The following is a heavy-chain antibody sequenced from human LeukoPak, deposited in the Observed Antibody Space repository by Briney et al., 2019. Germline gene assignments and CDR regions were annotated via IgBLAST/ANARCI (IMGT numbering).Heavy chain of an antibody. D-gene: IGHD6-13*01. J-gene: IGHJ4*02. Sequence: SETLSLTCAVYGGSFSGYYWSWIRQPPGRGLEWIGEINHSGSTNYNPSLKSRVTISVDTSKNQFSLKLSSVTAADTAVYYCARMAFIAAAGEADYWGQGTLVTVSP. CDR1: GGSFSGYY. CDR3: ARMAFIAAAGEADY. CDR2: INHSGST. V-gene: IGHV4-34*01.